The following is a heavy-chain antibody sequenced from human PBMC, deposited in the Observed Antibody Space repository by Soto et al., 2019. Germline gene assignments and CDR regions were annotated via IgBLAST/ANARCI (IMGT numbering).Heavy chain of an antibody. V-gene: IGHV1-8*01. D-gene: IGHD2-15*01. CDR2: MNPNSGNT. CDR1: GYTFTSYD. CDR3: ARGRWFTDAFDI. J-gene: IGHJ3*02. Sequence: ASVKVSCKASGYTFTSYDINWVRQATGQGLKWMGWMNPNSGNTGYAQKFQGRVTMTRNTSISTAYMELSSLRSEDTAVYYCARGRWFTDAFDIWGQGTMVTVSS.